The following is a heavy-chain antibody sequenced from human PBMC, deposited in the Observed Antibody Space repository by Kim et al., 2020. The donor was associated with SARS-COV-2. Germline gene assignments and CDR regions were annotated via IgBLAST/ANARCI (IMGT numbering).Heavy chain of an antibody. J-gene: IGHJ6*03. CDR3: TTAPEKNYYYYMDV. V-gene: IGHV3-15*01. CDR1: GFTFSNAW. CDR2: IKSKTDGGTT. Sequence: GGSLRLSCAASGFTFSNAWMSWVRQAPGKGLDWVGRIKSKTDGGTTDYAAPVKGRFTISRDDSKNTLYRQMNSLKTEDTAVYYCTTAPEKNYYYYMDVWGKGTTVTVSS.